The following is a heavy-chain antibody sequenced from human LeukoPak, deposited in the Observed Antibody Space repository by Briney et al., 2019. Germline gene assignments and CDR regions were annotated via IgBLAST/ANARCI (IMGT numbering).Heavy chain of an antibody. D-gene: IGHD4-23*01. Sequence: PGGSLRLSCAASGFTFSSYGMHWVRQAPGKGLEWVAVISYDGSNKYYADSVKGRFTISRDNSKNTLYLQMNSLRAEDTAVYYCAKGARPKKKTTVVTPSDYWGQGNLVTVSS. V-gene: IGHV3-30*18. CDR1: GFTFSSYG. CDR3: AKGARPKKKTTVVTPSDY. J-gene: IGHJ4*02. CDR2: ISYDGSNK.